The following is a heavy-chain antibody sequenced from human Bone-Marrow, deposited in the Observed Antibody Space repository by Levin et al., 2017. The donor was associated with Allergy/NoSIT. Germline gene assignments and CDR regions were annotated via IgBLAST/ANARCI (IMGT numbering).Heavy chain of an antibody. J-gene: IGHJ4*02. Sequence: GSGPTLVKPTQTLTLTCTFSGFSVTTSTGGVGWIRQPPGGALEWLAVIYGDDDKRYSPSLKTRLTIIKDASKNQVVLTVINMEPVDTATYHCAHSLSGYDSYDYWGPGTLVT. CDR1: GFSVTTSTGG. CDR2: IYGDDDK. D-gene: IGHD5-12*01. CDR3: AHSLSGYDSYDY. V-gene: IGHV2-5*02.